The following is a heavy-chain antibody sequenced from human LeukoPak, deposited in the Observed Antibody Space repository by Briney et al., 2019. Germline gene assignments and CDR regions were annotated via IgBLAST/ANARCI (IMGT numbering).Heavy chain of an antibody. Sequence: TGGSLRLSCAASGFTFSSYWMTWVRQAPGKGLEWVSGISGNSVSTYYADSVKGRFTISRDNSKNTLFLQMSSLRAEDTAVYYCARAYSSSWYDFWGQGTLVTVSS. CDR2: ISGNSVST. CDR3: ARAYSSSWYDF. V-gene: IGHV3-23*01. CDR1: GFTFSSYW. D-gene: IGHD6-13*01. J-gene: IGHJ5*01.